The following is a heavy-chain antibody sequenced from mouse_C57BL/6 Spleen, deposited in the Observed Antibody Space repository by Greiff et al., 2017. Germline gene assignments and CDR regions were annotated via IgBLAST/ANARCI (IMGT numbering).Heavy chain of an antibody. CDR2: ISSGGDYI. CDR3: TRAGYYYAMDY. Sequence: EVKLVESGEGLVKPGGSLKLSCAASGFTFSSYAMSWVRQTPEKRLEWVAYISSGGDYIYYADTVKGRFTISRDNARNTLYLQMSSLKSEDTAMYYCTRAGYYYAMDYWGQGTSGTVSS. V-gene: IGHV5-9-1*02. J-gene: IGHJ4*01. CDR1: GFTFSSYA.